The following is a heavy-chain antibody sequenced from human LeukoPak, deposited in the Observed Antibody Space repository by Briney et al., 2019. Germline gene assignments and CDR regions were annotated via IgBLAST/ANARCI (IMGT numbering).Heavy chain of an antibody. D-gene: IGHD3-22*01. CDR3: AKDNGHYYDSSGFFDY. Sequence: GGSLRLSCAASGFTFSSCGMHWVRQAPGKGLEWVAVISYDGSNKYYADSVKGRFTISRDNSKNTLYLQMNSLRAEDTAVYYCAKDNGHYYDSSGFFDYWGQGTLVTVSS. J-gene: IGHJ4*02. V-gene: IGHV3-30*18. CDR1: GFTFSSCG. CDR2: ISYDGSNK.